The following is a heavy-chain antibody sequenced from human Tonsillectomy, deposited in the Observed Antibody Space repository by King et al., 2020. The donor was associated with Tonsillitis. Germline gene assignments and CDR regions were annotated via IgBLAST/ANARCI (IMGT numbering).Heavy chain of an antibody. CDR1: GFTFSSYD. J-gene: IGHJ4*02. Sequence: VQLVESGGGVVQPGRSLRLSCAASGFTFSSYDMHWVRQAPGKGLEWVAVISYDGSNKYYADSVKGRFTISRDNSKNTLYLQMNSLRAEDTAVYYCAKGRDSDTYYYDXSGYASWGQXTLVTVSX. V-gene: IGHV3-30*18. CDR3: AKGRDSDTYYYDXSGYAS. D-gene: IGHD3-22*01. CDR2: ISYDGSNK.